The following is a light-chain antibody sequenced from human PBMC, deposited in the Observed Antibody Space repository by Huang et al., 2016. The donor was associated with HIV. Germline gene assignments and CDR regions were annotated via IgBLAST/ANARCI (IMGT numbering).Light chain of an antibody. J-gene: IGKJ2*01. CDR1: QSINNNY. V-gene: IGKV3-20*01. Sequence: EIVLTQSPGTLSLSPGEGATLSCRASQSINNNYLAWFQQKPGQPPRLLIYVASSRATGVPDRFTGSGSGTDFNLTISRLETDDFAMYFCQHYGTSPQTFGQGTKLEIK. CDR2: VAS. CDR3: QHYGTSPQT.